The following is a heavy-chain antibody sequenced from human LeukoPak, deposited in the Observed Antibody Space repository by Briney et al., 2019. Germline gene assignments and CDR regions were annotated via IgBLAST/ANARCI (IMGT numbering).Heavy chain of an antibody. CDR1: GYTFTGYY. D-gene: IGHD3-22*01. CDR3: ARTYYYDSGGYAH. J-gene: IGHJ4*02. CDR2: INPNSGGT. Sequence: EASVKVSCKASGYTFTGYYMHWVRQAPGQGLEWMGRINPNSGGTNYAQKFQGRVTMTRDTSISTAYMELSRLRSDDTAVYYCARTYYYDSGGYAHWGQGTLVTVSS. V-gene: IGHV1-2*06.